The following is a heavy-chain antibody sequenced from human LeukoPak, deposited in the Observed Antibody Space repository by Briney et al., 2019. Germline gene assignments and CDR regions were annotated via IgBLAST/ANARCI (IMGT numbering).Heavy chain of an antibody. V-gene: IGHV1-69*04. CDR2: IIPILGIA. CDR1: GGTFSSYA. J-gene: IGHJ4*02. CDR3: ARDLDDCGYDSSYGYFDY. D-gene: IGHD5-12*01. Sequence: GSSVKVSCKASGGTFSSYAISWVRQAPGQGLEWMGRIIPILGIANYAQKFQGRVTITADKSTSTAYMELSSLRSEDTAVYYCARDLDDCGYDSSYGYFDYWGQGTLVTVSS.